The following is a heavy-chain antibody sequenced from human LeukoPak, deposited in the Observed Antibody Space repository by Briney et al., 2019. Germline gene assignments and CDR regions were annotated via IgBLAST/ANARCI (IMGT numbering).Heavy chain of an antibody. V-gene: IGHV4-4*08. CDR1: GGSITGYH. Sequence: SETLSLTCTVSGGSITGYHWSWIRQPPGKGLEWIGYTYSGETINYKPSLKSRVTISADTSKNQFSLKLTSVTAADTAMYYCARRNDFDIWGQGTMVTVSS. CDR2: TYSGETI. J-gene: IGHJ3*02. CDR3: ARRNDFDI.